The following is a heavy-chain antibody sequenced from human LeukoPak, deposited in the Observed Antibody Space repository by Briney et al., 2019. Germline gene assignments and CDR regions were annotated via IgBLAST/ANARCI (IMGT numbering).Heavy chain of an antibody. D-gene: IGHD3-22*01. CDR3: ARDIGYYDSSGYLH. CDR1: GGSISSGGYS. Sequence: SQTLSLTCAVSGGSISSGGYSWSWIRQPPGKGLEWIGEIYHSGSTNYNPSPKSRVTISVDKSKNQFSLKLSSVTAADTAVYYCARDIGYYDSSGYLHWGQGTLVTVSS. CDR2: IYHSGST. J-gene: IGHJ4*02. V-gene: IGHV4-30-2*01.